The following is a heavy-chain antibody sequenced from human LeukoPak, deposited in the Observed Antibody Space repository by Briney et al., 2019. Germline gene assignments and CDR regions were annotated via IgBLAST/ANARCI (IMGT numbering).Heavy chain of an antibody. CDR2: ISGDGGST. CDR1: GFTFSSYA. J-gene: IGHJ4*02. V-gene: IGHV3-23*01. CDR3: ASQGVGTAMGYY. Sequence: GGSLRLSCAASGFTFSSYAMNWVRQAPGKGLEWVSGISGDGGSTYYADSVKGRFTISRDNSKNTLYLQMNSLRAEDTAVYYCASQGVGTAMGYYWGQGTLVTVSS. D-gene: IGHD5-18*01.